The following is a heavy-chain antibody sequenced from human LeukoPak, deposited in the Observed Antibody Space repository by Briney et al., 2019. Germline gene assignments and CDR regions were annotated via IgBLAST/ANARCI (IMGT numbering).Heavy chain of an antibody. CDR3: ARGPTDFDASDI. J-gene: IGHJ3*02. Sequence: PGGSLRLSCAASGFTISSHWMSWVRQVPGKGLESVAHIKHDESETHYVDTVRGRFIISRDNAKNSLYLQMNSLRVEDTSVYHCARGPTDFDASDIWGHGTLVTVSS. V-gene: IGHV3-7*01. CDR2: IKHDESET. CDR1: GFTISSHW.